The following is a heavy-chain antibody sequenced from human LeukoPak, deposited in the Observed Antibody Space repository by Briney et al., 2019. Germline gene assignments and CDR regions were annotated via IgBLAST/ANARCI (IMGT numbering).Heavy chain of an antibody. CDR2: ISGYNGDT. J-gene: IGHJ6*03. D-gene: IGHD2-21*02. CDR3: AREDCGGDCSLHYYHMDV. Sequence: ASVKVSCKASGYTFNLFGFSWVRRVPGQGLEWVGWISGYNGDTNYAQNFQDRVTMTTDTSRSTAYMELRSLTSDDTAIYFCAREDCGGDCSLHYYHMDVWGKGTTATVSS. V-gene: IGHV1-18*01. CDR1: GYTFNLFG.